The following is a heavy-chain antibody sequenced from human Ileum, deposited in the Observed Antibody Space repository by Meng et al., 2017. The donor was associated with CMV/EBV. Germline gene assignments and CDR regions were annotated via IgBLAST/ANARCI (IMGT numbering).Heavy chain of an antibody. J-gene: IGHJ5*02. V-gene: IGHV1-46*04. CDR2: INLSAGNT. CDR3: AREVANGIGATVS. CDR1: GFTFTNYH. Sequence: ASVKVSCKASGFTFTNYHIHWVRQAPGQGLEWMGIINLSAGNTKYTPKVQGRVTITRDTSTSTVYMELSSLTSEDTAVYYCAREVANGIGATVSWGQGTLVTVSS. D-gene: IGHD1-26*01.